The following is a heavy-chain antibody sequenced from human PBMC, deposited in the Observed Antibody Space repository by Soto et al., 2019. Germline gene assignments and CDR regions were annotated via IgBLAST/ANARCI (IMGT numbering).Heavy chain of an antibody. V-gene: IGHV3-48*01. Sequence: EVQLVESGGGLVQPGGSLRLSCAASGFTFSSYSMNWVRQAPGKGLEWVSYISSSSSTIYYADSVQGRFTISRDNAKNSLYLQMNSLRAEDTAVYYCASFRKRGLYYFDYWGQGTLVTVSS. CDR2: ISSSSSTI. CDR1: GFTFSSYS. CDR3: ASFRKRGLYYFDY. J-gene: IGHJ4*02. D-gene: IGHD1-26*01.